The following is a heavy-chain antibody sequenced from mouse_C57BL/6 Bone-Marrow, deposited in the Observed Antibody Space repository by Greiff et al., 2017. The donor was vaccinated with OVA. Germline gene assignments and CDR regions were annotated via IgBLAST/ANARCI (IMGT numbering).Heavy chain of an antibody. Sequence: EVKLVESGGGLVQSGRSLRLSCATSGFTFSDFYMEWVSQAPGKGLEWIAASRNKANDYTTEYSASVKGRFIVSRDTSQSILYLQMNALRAEDTAIYYCARDGDYSNPDDWFAYWGQGTLVTVSA. CDR2: SRNKANDYTT. CDR3: ARDGDYSNPDDWFAY. CDR1: GFTFSDFY. J-gene: IGHJ3*01. D-gene: IGHD2-5*01. V-gene: IGHV7-1*01.